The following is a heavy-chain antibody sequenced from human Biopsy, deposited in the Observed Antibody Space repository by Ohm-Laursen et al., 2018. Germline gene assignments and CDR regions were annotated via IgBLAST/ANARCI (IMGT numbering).Heavy chain of an antibody. D-gene: IGHD2-2*01. CDR3: AREAIGYQLPCDD. J-gene: IGHJ4*02. CDR2: IIPILRTT. Sequence: SSVKVSCKAPTGTFNSYGIIWVRQAPGQGLEWMGRIIPILRTTAYAQTFLGRVTITADSPTSTVDMELTSLTSDDTAGYFCAREAIGYQLPCDDWGQGTLVTVSP. V-gene: IGHV1-69*11. CDR1: TGTFNSYG.